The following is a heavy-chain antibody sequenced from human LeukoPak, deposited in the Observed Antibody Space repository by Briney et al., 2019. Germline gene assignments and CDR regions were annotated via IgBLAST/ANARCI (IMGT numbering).Heavy chain of an antibody. CDR2: IYYSGST. J-gene: IGHJ4*02. V-gene: IGHV4-59*08. CDR3: ARLTYDDYNNNYYFDY. CDR1: GDSISGDY. Sequence: PSETLSLTCTVSGDSISGDYWSWIRQPPGKGLEWIGYIYYSGSTNYNPSLRSRVTMSVDMSKNQFSLKLSSVTAADTAVYYCARLTYDDYNNNYYFDYWGQGTLVAVSS. D-gene: IGHD4-11*01.